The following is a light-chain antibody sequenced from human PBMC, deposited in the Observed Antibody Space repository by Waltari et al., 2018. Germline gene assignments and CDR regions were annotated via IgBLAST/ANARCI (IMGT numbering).Light chain of an antibody. CDR1: SSYVGTYNS. V-gene: IGLV2-8*01. CDR2: EVT. J-gene: IGLJ2*01. CDR3: CSFAGSNIVV. Sequence: QSALTQPPSASGSPRQSVTIPCPRPSSYVGTYNSVPWYQQHPGKAPKLMIYEVTKRPSGVPDRFSGSKSGNTASLTVSGLQAEDAADYYCCSFAGSNIVVFGGGTKLTVL.